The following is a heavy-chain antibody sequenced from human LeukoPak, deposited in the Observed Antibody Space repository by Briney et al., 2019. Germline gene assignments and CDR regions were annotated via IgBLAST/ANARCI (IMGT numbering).Heavy chain of an antibody. V-gene: IGHV4-4*07. CDR2: IYSSGST. J-gene: IGHJ4*02. Sequence: SETLSLTCTVSGGSINSYYWSWIRQPAGKGLEWIGRIYSSGSTNYNPSLKSRVSMSVDTSKNQFSLKLASVTAADTAVYYCARGGKATVVTMWGQGILVTVSS. CDR1: GGSINSYY. CDR3: ARGGKATVVTM. D-gene: IGHD4-23*01.